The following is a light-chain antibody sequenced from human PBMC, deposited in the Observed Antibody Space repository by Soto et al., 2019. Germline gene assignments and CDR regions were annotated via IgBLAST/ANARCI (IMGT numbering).Light chain of an antibody. J-gene: IGKJ5*01. CDR3: RQRSNWPPIT. V-gene: IGKV3-11*01. CDR2: DAS. CDR1: QSVSSY. Sequence: ESVLTQYPATLSLSPGERATLSSRASQSVSSYLAWYQQKPGQAPRLPVYDASNRATGVPARFSGSGSGTDFSLTLSSLEPEDFAVYYCRQRSNWPPITFGQETRMDIK.